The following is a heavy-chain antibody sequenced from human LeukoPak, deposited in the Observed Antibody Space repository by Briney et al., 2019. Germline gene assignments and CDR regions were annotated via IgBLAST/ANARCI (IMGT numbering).Heavy chain of an antibody. CDR3: ARILGASQRYYFDY. CDR2: ISSSSSTI. V-gene: IGHV3-48*01. D-gene: IGHD3-3*02. J-gene: IGHJ4*02. CDR1: GYSFTTYW. Sequence: GESLKISCKGSGYSFTTYWIGWVRQAPGKGLEWVSYISSSSSTIYYADSVKGRFTISRDNAKNSLYLQMNSLRAEDTAVYYCARILGASQRYYFDYWGQGTLVTVSS.